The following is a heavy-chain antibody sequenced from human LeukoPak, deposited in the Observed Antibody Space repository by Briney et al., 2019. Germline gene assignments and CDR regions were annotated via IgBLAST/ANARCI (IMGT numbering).Heavy chain of an antibody. CDR2: INHSGST. CDR1: GGSFSGYY. Sequence: SETLSLTCAVYGGSFSGYYWSWIRQPPGKGLEWIGEINHSGSTNYNPSLKSRVTISVDTSKNQFSLKLSSVTAADTAVYYCARRPSSIIQGSFDYWGQGTLVTVSS. J-gene: IGHJ4*02. CDR3: ARRPSSIIQGSFDY. D-gene: IGHD2-2*01. V-gene: IGHV4-34*01.